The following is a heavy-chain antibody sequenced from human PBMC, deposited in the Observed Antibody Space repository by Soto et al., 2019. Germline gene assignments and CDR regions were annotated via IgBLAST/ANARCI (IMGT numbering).Heavy chain of an antibody. CDR3: ARDMSGGTYNYYYGMDV. Sequence: EVQLLESGGGLGQPGGSLRLSCAASGFTFSSYAMTWVRQAPGRGLEWVSAISGSGSPTYYADSVKGWFTISRDNSKNTLCLQMNSLRADDTAVYYCARDMSGGTYNYYYGMDVWGQGTTVTVSS. V-gene: IGHV3-23*01. D-gene: IGHD1-26*01. CDR2: ISGSGSPT. CDR1: GFTFSSYA. J-gene: IGHJ6*02.